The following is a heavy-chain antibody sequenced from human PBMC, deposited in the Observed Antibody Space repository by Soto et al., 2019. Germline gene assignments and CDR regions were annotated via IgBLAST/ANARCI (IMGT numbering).Heavy chain of an antibody. CDR3: ALEGGSCYGLVNWFAF. CDR2: INHSGST. V-gene: IGHV4-34*01. D-gene: IGHD2-15*01. Sequence: SETLSLTSAVHGGSFSGYYWTWIRQPPGKGLEWIGEINHSGSTNYNPSLKSRVTISVDTSKNQFSLKLSSVTAADTAVYYCALEGGSCYGLVNWFAFWGRGTLVIGSS. J-gene: IGHJ5*01. CDR1: GGSFSGYY.